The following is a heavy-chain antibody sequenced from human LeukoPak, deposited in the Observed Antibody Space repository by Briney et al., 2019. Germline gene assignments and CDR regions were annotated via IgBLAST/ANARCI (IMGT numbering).Heavy chain of an antibody. CDR1: GFTFSSYS. Sequence: GGSLRLSCAASGFTFSSYSMNWVRQAPGKGLEWVSSISSSSSYIYYADSVKGRFTISRDNAKNSLYLQMSSLRAEDTAVYYCARERGFYGAQYYFDYWGQGTLVTVSS. CDR3: ARERGFYGAQYYFDY. J-gene: IGHJ4*02. CDR2: ISSSSSYI. D-gene: IGHD4-17*01. V-gene: IGHV3-21*01.